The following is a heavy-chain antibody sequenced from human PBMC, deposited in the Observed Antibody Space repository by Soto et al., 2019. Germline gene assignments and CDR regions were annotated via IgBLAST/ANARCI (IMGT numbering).Heavy chain of an antibody. D-gene: IGHD2-2*01. CDR3: AKLSCTSSTCYFPGWFDP. V-gene: IGHV4-31*03. CDR1: GDSISGGASF. Sequence: SETLSLTCTVSGDSISGGASFWSWIRQPPGKGLEWIANVYYSGSSYYNPSLKSRLTISVDTTKNQFSLQLKSMTAADTAVYYCAKLSCTSSTCYFPGWFDPWGQGTLVTVSA. J-gene: IGHJ5*02. CDR2: VYYSGSS.